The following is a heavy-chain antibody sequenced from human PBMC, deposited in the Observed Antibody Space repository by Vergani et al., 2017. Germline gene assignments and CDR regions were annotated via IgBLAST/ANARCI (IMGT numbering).Heavy chain of an antibody. Sequence: EVQLVESGGGVVQPGGSLRLSCAASGFTFSSYSMNWVRQAPGKGLEWVSYITSSGSTIYYVDSVKGRFTISRDNTKNSLYLQMNSLRDENTAVYYCAGEPPRTYYYYGMDVWGQGTTVTVSS. J-gene: IGHJ6*02. V-gene: IGHV3-48*02. CDR1: GFTFSSYS. CDR3: AGEPPRTYYYYGMDV. CDR2: ITSSGSTI.